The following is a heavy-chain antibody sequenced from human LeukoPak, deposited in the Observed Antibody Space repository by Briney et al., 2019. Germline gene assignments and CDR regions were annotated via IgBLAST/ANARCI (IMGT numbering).Heavy chain of an antibody. Sequence: GGSLRLSCAASGFTFSSYGMHWVRLAPGKGLEWVAVISSDGSNKFYADSVNGRFTISRDNSKNTLYLQMNSLRAEDTAVYYCARRAGAYSHPYDYWGQGTLVTVSS. V-gene: IGHV3-30*03. CDR1: GFTFSSYG. J-gene: IGHJ4*02. D-gene: IGHD4/OR15-4a*01. CDR2: ISSDGSNK. CDR3: ARRAGAYSHPYDY.